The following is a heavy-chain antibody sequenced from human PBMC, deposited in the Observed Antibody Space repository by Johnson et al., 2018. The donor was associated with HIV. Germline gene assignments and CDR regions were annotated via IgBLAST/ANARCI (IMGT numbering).Heavy chain of an antibody. D-gene: IGHD3-10*01. CDR1: GFTFSSYW. J-gene: IGHJ3*02. CDR3: ARDASYYGSANDAFDI. V-gene: IGHV3-66*01. Sequence: VQLVESGGGLVQPGGSLRLSCAASGFTFSSYWMSWVRQAPGKGLEWVSVIYSGGSTYYADSVKGRFTISRDNSKNTLYLQMNSLRAEDTAVYYCARDASYYGSANDAFDIWGQGTMVTVSS. CDR2: IYSGGST.